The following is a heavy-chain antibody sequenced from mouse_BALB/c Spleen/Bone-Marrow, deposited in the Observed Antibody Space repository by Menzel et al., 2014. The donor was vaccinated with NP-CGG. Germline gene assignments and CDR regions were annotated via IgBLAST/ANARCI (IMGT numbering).Heavy chain of an antibody. CDR1: GYTFTDYW. CDR2: IDTSDSYT. D-gene: IGHD2-2*01. J-gene: IGHJ4*01. Sequence: QVQLQQSGAELVMPGASVKMSCKASGYTFTDYWMHWVKQRPGQGLEWIGAIDTSDSYTSYNQKFKGKATLTVDESSSTAYMRLSSLTSEDSAVYYCAREDYGYGAMDYWGQGTSVTVSS. V-gene: IGHV1-69*01. CDR3: AREDYGYGAMDY.